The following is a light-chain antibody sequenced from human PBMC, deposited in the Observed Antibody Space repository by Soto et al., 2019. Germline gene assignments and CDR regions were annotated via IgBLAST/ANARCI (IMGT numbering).Light chain of an antibody. Sequence: DTQITHAPSSLSIPVLDSVSLTFRASQTISSWLAWYQHKPGKAPKLLIYKASTLKSGVPSRFSGSGSGTDFTLTISSLQAEDFATYYCQQTRSYPSTFGRGTRVDIK. CDR1: QTISSW. J-gene: IGKJ4*01. CDR3: QQTRSYPST. V-gene: IGKV1-5*03. CDR2: KAS.